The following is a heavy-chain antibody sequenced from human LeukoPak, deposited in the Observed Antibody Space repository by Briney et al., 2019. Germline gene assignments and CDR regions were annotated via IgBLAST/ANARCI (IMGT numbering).Heavy chain of an antibody. Sequence: GGSLRLSCAASGFTFSGYGMHWVRQAPGKGLEWVAYIRYDGGQKYYVDSVKGRFTISRDNSKNTMSLQMNSLRAEDTAVYYCVRGGDGYNFDYWGQGNLVTVSS. V-gene: IGHV3-30*02. D-gene: IGHD5-24*01. CDR1: GFTFSGYG. J-gene: IGHJ4*02. CDR3: VRGGDGYNFDY. CDR2: IRYDGGQK.